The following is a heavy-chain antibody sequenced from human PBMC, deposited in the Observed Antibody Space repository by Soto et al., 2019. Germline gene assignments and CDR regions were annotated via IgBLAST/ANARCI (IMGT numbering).Heavy chain of an antibody. CDR1: GFTVSSSY. CDR2: IYSDGST. Sequence: GGSLRLSCAASGFTVSSSYMNWVRQAPGKGLEWASVIYSDGSTYYADSVKGRFTISRDTSKNTLYLQMNSLRAEDTAVYYCVRGGFVAAAGTLDYWGQGALVTVSS. CDR3: VRGGFVAAAGTLDY. V-gene: IGHV3-66*01. D-gene: IGHD6-13*01. J-gene: IGHJ4*02.